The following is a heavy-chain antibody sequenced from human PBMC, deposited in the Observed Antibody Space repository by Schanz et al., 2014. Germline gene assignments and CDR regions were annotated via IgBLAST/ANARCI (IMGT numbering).Heavy chain of an antibody. Sequence: EVQLLESGGGLVQPGGSLRLSCAASGFTFSSYAMSWVRQAPGKGLEWVSFVHPGGSTYYPDSVKGRFTISRDSSKNTLYLQMNSLRPEDTAIYYCARKVVATIGGYYDNWGQGTLVIVSS. CDR1: GFTFSSYA. CDR3: ARKVVATIGGYYDN. J-gene: IGHJ4*02. V-gene: IGHV3-23*03. D-gene: IGHD5-12*01. CDR2: FVHPGGST.